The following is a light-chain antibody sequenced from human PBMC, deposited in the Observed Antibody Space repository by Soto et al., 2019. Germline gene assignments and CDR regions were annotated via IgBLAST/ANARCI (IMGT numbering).Light chain of an antibody. J-gene: IGLJ1*01. Sequence: QSVLTQRPSASGNPGQRLTISCSGSTSNILRNYVYWYRQFPGTAPRLLISMNDQRPSGVPDRFSGSKSGTSASLAISGLRYEDEADYYCASWDDRLSGYVFGTGTKVTVL. V-gene: IGLV1-47*01. CDR1: TSNILRNY. CDR2: MND. CDR3: ASWDDRLSGYV.